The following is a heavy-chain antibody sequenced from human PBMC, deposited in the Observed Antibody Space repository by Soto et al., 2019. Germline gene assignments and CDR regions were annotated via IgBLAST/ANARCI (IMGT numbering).Heavy chain of an antibody. Sequence: GSLRLSCAASGFTFSSYSMNWVRQAPGKGLEWVSSISSSSSYIYYADSVKGRFTISRDNAKNSLYLQMNSLRAEDTAVYYCASGVDTAMVTVDYWGQGTLVTVSS. CDR1: GFTFSSYS. CDR3: ASGVDTAMVTVDY. CDR2: ISSSSSYI. V-gene: IGHV3-21*01. D-gene: IGHD5-18*01. J-gene: IGHJ4*02.